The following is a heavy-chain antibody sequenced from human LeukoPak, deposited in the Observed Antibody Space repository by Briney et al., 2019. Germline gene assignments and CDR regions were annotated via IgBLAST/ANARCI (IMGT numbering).Heavy chain of an antibody. J-gene: IGHJ3*02. CDR3: AAETASSGVVVGAFDI. D-gene: IGHD5-12*01. V-gene: IGHV1-58*02. CDR2: IVVGSGNT. CDR1: GFTFTSSA. Sequence: SVKVSCKASGFTFTSSAMQWVRQARGQRLEWIGWIVVGSGNTNYAQKFQERVTITRDMSTSTAYMELSSLRSEDTAVYYCAAETASSGVVVGAFDIWRQGTMLTVSS.